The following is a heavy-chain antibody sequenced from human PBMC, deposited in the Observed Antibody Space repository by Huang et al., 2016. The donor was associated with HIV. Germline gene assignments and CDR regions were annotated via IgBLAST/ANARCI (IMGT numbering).Heavy chain of an antibody. Sequence: QVQLQQWGAGLLKPSETLSLTCAVYGGSFSGYYWSWIRQPPGKGREWIGEINHSGSTNYTPSLKRRVTISVDTSKTQFSLKLNSVTAADTAVYYCARGPDYYDSSGREAFDIWGQGTMVTVSS. V-gene: IGHV4-34*01. CDR3: ARGPDYYDSSGREAFDI. J-gene: IGHJ3*02. D-gene: IGHD3-22*01. CDR1: GGSFSGYY. CDR2: INHSGST.